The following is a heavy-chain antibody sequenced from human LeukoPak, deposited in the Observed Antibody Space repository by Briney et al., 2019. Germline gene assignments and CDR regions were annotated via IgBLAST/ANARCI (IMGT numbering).Heavy chain of an antibody. CDR2: TKPNSGAT. Sequence: GASVKVSCKSSGYTFTAYYIHWVRQAPGKGLEWMGWTKPNSGATSYAQKFQGRVTMTSDTSISTAYMELSSLRSDDTAVYYCARREQWLVGDDYWGQGTLVTVSS. J-gene: IGHJ4*02. V-gene: IGHV1-2*02. CDR3: ARREQWLVGDDY. D-gene: IGHD6-19*01. CDR1: GYTFTAYY.